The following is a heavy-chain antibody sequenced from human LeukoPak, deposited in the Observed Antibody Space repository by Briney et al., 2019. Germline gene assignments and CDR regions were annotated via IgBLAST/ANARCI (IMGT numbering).Heavy chain of an antibody. CDR3: ARGDLSSSWPLSMDV. CDR1: GFTFSDYY. Sequence: GGSLRLSCAASGFTFSDYYMSWIHQAPGKGLEWVSYISSSGSTIYYADSVKGRFTISRDNAKNSLYLQMNSLRAEDTAVYYCARGDLSSSWPLSMDVWGQGTTVTVSS. J-gene: IGHJ6*02. V-gene: IGHV3-11*01. D-gene: IGHD6-13*01. CDR2: ISSSGSTI.